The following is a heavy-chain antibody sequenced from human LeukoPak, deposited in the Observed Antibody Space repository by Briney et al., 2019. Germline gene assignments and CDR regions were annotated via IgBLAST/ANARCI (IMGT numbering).Heavy chain of an antibody. CDR1: GGTFSSYA. CDR2: ISAYNGNT. CDR3: ARGLQPLLYNPYFDY. V-gene: IGHV1-18*01. D-gene: IGHD1-1*01. Sequence: ASVKVSCKASGGTFSSYAISWVRQAPGQGLEWMGWISAYNGNTNYARKLQGRVTMTTDTSTSTAYMELRSLRSDDTAVYYCARGLQPLLYNPYFDYWGQGTLVTVSS. J-gene: IGHJ4*02.